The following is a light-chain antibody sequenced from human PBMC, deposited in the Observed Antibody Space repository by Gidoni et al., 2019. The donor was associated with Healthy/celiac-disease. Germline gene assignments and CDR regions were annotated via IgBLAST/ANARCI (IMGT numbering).Light chain of an antibody. Sequence: QSALTQPASVSGSPGQSVTISWTGTTTDVGGYNFVSWYHQHPGKAPKLMIYEVSNRPSGVSNRFSGSKSGNTASLTISGLQAEDEADYYCSSYTSSSAYVVFGGGTKLTVL. CDR2: EVS. CDR1: TTDVGGYNF. CDR3: SSYTSSSAYVV. V-gene: IGLV2-14*01. J-gene: IGLJ2*01.